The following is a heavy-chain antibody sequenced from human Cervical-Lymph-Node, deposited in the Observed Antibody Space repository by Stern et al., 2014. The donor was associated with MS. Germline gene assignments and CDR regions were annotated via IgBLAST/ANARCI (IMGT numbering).Heavy chain of an antibody. J-gene: IGHJ5*02. CDR2: IMPILGTS. CDR3: ARHLGSHESGWFDP. D-gene: IGHD1-26*01. CDR1: GGTLISYP. V-gene: IGHV1-69*01. Sequence: DQLVASGAEVKKPGSSVKVSCQASGGTLISYPISWVRQAPGQGLEWLGGIMPILGTSNYAHKFQGRVTITADESTTTIYMELRSLKSEDTAVYYCARHLGSHESGWFDPWGQGTLVTVSS.